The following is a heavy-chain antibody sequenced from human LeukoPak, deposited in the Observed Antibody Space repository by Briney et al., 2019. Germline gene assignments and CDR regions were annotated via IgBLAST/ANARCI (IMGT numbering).Heavy chain of an antibody. CDR2: ISYDRSNK. CDR1: GFTFSSYA. CDR3: AKETGSAVGSTDFDY. D-gene: IGHD4-17*01. J-gene: IGHJ4*02. Sequence: GGSLRLSCAASGFTFSSYAMHWVRQAPGKGLEWVAVISYDRSNKYYADSVKGRFTISRDNSKNTLYLQTNSPRVEDTAVYYCAKETGSAVGSTDFDYWGQGTLVTVSS. V-gene: IGHV3-30-3*01.